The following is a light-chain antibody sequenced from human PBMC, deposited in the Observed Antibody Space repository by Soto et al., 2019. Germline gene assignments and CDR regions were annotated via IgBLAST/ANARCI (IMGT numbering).Light chain of an antibody. J-gene: IGKJ4*01. CDR3: QQTSSFPLT. CDR1: QGITSW. CDR2: AAS. V-gene: IGKV1-12*01. Sequence: DIQMTQSPSSVSASVVDRVTITCRASQGITSWLAWYQQKPGRAPKLMIYAASSLQSGVPSRFSGSGSGRDFTLTLSGLQPEDFATYFCQQTSSFPLTCGGGTKVEI.